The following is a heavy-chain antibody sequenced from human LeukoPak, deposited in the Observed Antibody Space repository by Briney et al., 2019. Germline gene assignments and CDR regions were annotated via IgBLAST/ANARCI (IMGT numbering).Heavy chain of an antibody. V-gene: IGHV1-2*02. Sequence: GASVKVSCXASGYTFTGYYMHWVRQAPRQGLEWMGWINPNSGGTNYAQKFQGRVTMTRDTSISTAYMELSRLRSDDTAVYYCARGDYDFWSGYPIYYFDYWGQGTLVTVSS. CDR3: ARGDYDFWSGYPIYYFDY. CDR1: GYTFTGYY. CDR2: INPNSGGT. D-gene: IGHD3-3*01. J-gene: IGHJ4*02.